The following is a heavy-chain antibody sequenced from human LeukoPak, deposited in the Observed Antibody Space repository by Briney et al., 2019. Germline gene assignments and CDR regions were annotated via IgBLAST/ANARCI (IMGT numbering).Heavy chain of an antibody. V-gene: IGHV3-74*01. CDR3: ARDSTPDTTANYEFDY. Sequence: PGGSLRLSCVASGFTFSSYWMHWVRQAPGKGLVWVSLINTDGSSIIYADSVKGRFTISRDNSKNTLYLQMNSLRAEDTAVYYCARDSTPDTTANYEFDYWGQGTLVTVSS. CDR2: INTDGSSI. CDR1: GFTFSSYW. D-gene: IGHD1-7*01. J-gene: IGHJ4*02.